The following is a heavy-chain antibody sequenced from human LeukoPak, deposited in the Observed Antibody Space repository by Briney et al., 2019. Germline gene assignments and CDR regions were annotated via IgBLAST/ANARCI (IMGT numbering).Heavy chain of an antibody. D-gene: IGHD2-15*01. CDR3: VKNGDRGAYCSGGSCYPYYYYYMDV. CDR1: GFTFSSYG. V-gene: IGHV3-23*01. Sequence: GGSLRLSCAASGFTFSSYGMSWVRQAPGKGLEWVSSISFTGGTTYYADSVRGRFTISRDNSKDTLYLQMNSVRAEDTAIYYCVKNGDRGAYCSGGSCYPYYYYYMDVWGKGTTVTISS. J-gene: IGHJ6*03. CDR2: ISFTGGTT.